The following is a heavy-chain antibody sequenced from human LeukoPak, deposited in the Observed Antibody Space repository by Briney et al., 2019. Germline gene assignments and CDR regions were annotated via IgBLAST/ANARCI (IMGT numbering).Heavy chain of an antibody. Sequence: SETLSLTCTVSGGSISIYYWSWIRQPLGKSLEWLGYFYNSGSTDYNPSLRSRVTISVDTSKNQFSLKLSSLTAADTAVYYCARDRELGSWGQGILVTVSA. CDR3: ARDRELGS. D-gene: IGHD3-10*01. V-gene: IGHV4-59*01. J-gene: IGHJ5*02. CDR2: FYNSGST. CDR1: GGSISIYY.